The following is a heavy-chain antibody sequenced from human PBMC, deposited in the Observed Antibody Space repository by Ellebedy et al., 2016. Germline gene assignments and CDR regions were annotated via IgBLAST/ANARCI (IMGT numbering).Heavy chain of an antibody. CDR3: ARYVRNGYSYYGMDV. V-gene: IGHV4-61*01. J-gene: IGHJ6*02. CDR2: IYYSGST. CDR1: GGSVSSYSSY. D-gene: IGHD2-8*01. Sequence: SETLSLXXTVSGGSVSSYSSYWSWIRQPPGKGLEWIGYIYYSGSTNYNPSLKSRATISLDTSKNQFSLKLSSVAAADTAVYYCARYVRNGYSYYGMDVWGQGTTITVSS.